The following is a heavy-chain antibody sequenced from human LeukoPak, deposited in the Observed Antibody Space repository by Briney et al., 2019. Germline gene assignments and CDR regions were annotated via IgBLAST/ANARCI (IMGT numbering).Heavy chain of an antibody. CDR3: ARHGYGSQGNWFDP. CDR1: GGSISSYY. J-gene: IGHJ5*02. D-gene: IGHD4-17*01. V-gene: IGHV4-4*07. Sequence: KPSETLSLTCTVSGGSISSYYWSWIRQPAGKGLEWIGRIYTSGSTNYNPSLKSRVTMSVDTSKNQFSLKLTSVTAADTAVYFCARHGYGSQGNWFDPWGQGPLVTVSS. CDR2: IYTSGST.